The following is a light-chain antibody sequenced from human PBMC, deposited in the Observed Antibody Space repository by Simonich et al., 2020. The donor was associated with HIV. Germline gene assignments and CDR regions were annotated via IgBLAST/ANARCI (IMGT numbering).Light chain of an antibody. Sequence: DIQMTQSPSSVSASVGDRVTITCRASQGINSWLAWYQQRPGKAPKLLIYTASTLQRGVPSRFSGSGSGTDFTLTIISLQPEDSATYYCQQANSFPFTFGPGTKVEIK. CDR2: TAS. CDR1: QGINSW. V-gene: IGKV1-12*01. J-gene: IGKJ3*01. CDR3: QQANSFPFT.